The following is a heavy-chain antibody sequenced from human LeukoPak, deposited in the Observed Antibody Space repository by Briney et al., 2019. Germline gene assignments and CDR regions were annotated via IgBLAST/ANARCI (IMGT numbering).Heavy chain of an antibody. J-gene: IGHJ6*03. CDR2: ISAYNGNT. Sequence: ASVKVSCKASGYTFTSYGISWVRQAPGQGLEWMGWISAYNGNTNYAQKLQGRVTMTTDTSTSTAYMELRSLRSDDTAVYYCATSDKVAASTTRIVYYYYMDVWGKGTTVIVSS. D-gene: IGHD6-6*01. CDR3: ATSDKVAASTTRIVYYYYMDV. CDR1: GYTFTSYG. V-gene: IGHV1-18*01.